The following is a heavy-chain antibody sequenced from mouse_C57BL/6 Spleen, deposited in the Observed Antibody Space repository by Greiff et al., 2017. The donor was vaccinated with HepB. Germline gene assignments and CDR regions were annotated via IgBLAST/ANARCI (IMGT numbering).Heavy chain of an antibody. V-gene: IGHV1-85*01. J-gene: IGHJ1*03. D-gene: IGHD1-1*01. CDR1: GYTFTSYD. CDR2: IYPSDGST. Sequence: QVQLQQSGPELVKPGASVKLSCKASGYTFTSYDINWVKQRPGQGLEWIGWIYPSDGSTKYNEKFKGKATLTVDTSSSTAYMELHSLTSEDSAVYFGARGGTAVGVDWYFDVWGTGTTVTVSS. CDR3: ARGGTAVGVDWYFDV.